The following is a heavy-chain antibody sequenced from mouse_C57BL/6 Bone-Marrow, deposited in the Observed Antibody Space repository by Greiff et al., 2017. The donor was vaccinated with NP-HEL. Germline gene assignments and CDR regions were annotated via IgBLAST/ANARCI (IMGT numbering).Heavy chain of an antibody. Sequence: VQLQQSGAELVRPGASVTLSCKASGYTFTDYEMHWVKQTPVHGLEWIGTIDPETGGTAYNQKFKGKAILTADKSSSTAYMELRSLTSEDSAVYYCARDSRAVGGGEDCAMDDWGKGTTVTVSS. CDR3: ARDSRAVGGGEDCAMDD. CDR1: GYTFTDYE. J-gene: IGHJ4*01. D-gene: IGHD1-1*01. V-gene: IGHV1-15*01. CDR2: IDPETGGT.